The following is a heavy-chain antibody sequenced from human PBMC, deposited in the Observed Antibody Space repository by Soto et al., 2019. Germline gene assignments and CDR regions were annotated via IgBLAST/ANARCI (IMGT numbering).Heavy chain of an antibody. Sequence: GGSLRLSCAASGFTFSSYAMSWVRQAPGKGLEWVSAISGSGGSTYYADSVKSRFTISRDNSKNTLYLQMNSLRAEDTAVYYCAKGRAAARNYYYGMDVWGQGTTVTVSS. D-gene: IGHD6-13*01. CDR2: ISGSGGST. CDR3: AKGRAAARNYYYGMDV. J-gene: IGHJ6*02. CDR1: GFTFSSYA. V-gene: IGHV3-23*01.